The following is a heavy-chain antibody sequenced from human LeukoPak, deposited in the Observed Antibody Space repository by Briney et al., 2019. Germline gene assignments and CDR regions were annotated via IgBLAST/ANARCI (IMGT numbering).Heavy chain of an antibody. D-gene: IGHD3-10*01. CDR3: ARGGGFYGSGTTHFDY. Sequence: TLSLTCAVSGGSINSGSYGWSWIRQPPGKGLEWIGYIYRSGSTLYNPSLKSRVSITIDKSKNQFSLKLNSVTAADTAFYYCARGGGFYGSGTTHFDYWGQGALVTVSS. CDR2: IYRSGST. J-gene: IGHJ4*02. V-gene: IGHV4-30-2*01. CDR1: GGSINSGSYG.